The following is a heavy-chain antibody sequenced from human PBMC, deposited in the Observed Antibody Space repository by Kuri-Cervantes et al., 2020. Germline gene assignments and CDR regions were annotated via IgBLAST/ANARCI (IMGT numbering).Heavy chain of an antibody. CDR2: IITIFVTA. CDR1: GGTFSSYA. Sequence: SVKVSCKASGGTFSSYAISWVRQAPGQGLEWMGGIITIFVTANYAQKFQGRVTITADESTSTAYMELRSLRSEDTAVYYCASGYVFGMDVWGQGTAVTVSS. D-gene: IGHD3-22*01. V-gene: IGHV1-69*13. CDR3: ASGYVFGMDV. J-gene: IGHJ6*02.